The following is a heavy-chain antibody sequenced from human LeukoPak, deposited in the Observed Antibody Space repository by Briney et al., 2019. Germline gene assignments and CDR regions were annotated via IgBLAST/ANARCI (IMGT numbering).Heavy chain of an antibody. D-gene: IGHD3-22*01. CDR1: GYTFTSYY. CDR3: ARSMRDSSGFLLILPY. V-gene: IGHV1-46*01. Sequence: ASVKVSCKASGYTFTSYYMHWVRQAPGQGLEWMGIINPSGGSTSYAQKFQGRVTMTRDMSTSTVYMELSSLRSEDTAVYYCARSMRDSSGFLLILPYWGQGTLVTVSS. J-gene: IGHJ4*02. CDR2: INPSGGST.